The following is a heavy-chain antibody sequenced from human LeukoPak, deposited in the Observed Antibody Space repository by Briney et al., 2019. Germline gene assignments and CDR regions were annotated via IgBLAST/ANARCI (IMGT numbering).Heavy chain of an antibody. J-gene: IGHJ5*02. CDR3: AREIRRGAGDWFDP. Sequence: ASVKVSCKASGYTFTTYHLHWVRQAPGQGLEWMGRINPNSGDTNYAQKFQGRVTMTTDTSISTDYMDLSGLRSDDTAMYYCAREIRRGAGDWFDPWGQGTLVTVSS. D-gene: IGHD1-26*01. CDR1: GYTFTTYH. CDR2: INPNSGDT. V-gene: IGHV1-2*06.